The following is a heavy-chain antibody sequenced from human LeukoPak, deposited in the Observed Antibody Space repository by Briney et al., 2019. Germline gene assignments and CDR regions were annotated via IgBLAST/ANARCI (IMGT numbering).Heavy chain of an antibody. Sequence: VGSLRLSCAASGFTFSSYEMNWVRQAPGKGLEWVSYISSSGSTIYYADSVKGRFTISRDNAKNSLYLQMNSLRAEDTVVYYCARDEVRYTRGSYCMDVWGKGTTVTVSS. J-gene: IGHJ6*04. CDR1: GFTFSSYE. CDR2: ISSSGSTI. CDR3: ARDEVRYTRGSYCMDV. D-gene: IGHD6-19*01. V-gene: IGHV3-48*03.